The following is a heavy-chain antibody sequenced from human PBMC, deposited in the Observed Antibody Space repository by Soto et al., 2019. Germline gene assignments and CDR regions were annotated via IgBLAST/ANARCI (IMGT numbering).Heavy chain of an antibody. CDR2: IYPGDSDT. CDR3: ARTGYCSGGSCYRYYGMDV. J-gene: IGHJ6*02. D-gene: IGHD2-15*01. Sequence: PGESLKISCKGSGYGFTSSWINWVRQMPGKGLEWMGIIYPGDSDTRYSPSFQGQVTISADKSISTAYLQWSSLKASDTAMYYCARTGYCSGGSCYRYYGMDVWGQGTTVTVSS. CDR1: GYGFTSSW. V-gene: IGHV5-51*01.